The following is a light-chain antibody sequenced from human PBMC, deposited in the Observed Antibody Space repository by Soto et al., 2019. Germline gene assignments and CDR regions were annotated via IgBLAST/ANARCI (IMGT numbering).Light chain of an antibody. Sequence: EIVLTQSPGTLSLSPGERATLSCRASQSVSSSYLAWYQQKPGQAPRLLIYGASSRATGIPDRFSGSGSGTDFTLTISRLAPEDFAVYYCPQYGSSTWTFGQGTKVEIK. J-gene: IGKJ1*01. CDR2: GAS. CDR1: QSVSSSY. V-gene: IGKV3-20*01. CDR3: PQYGSSTWT.